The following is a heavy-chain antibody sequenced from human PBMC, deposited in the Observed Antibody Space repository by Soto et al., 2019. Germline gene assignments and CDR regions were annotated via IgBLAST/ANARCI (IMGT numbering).Heavy chain of an antibody. V-gene: IGHV1-69*13. Sequence: SVKVSCKASGGTFSSYAISSVRQAPGQGLEWMGGIIPIFGTANYAQKFQGRVTITAGESTSTAYMELSSLRSEDTAVYYCARPKGSQYNWNDVYDYRGQGTRVTLSS. J-gene: IGHJ4*02. CDR1: GGTFSSYA. CDR2: IIPIFGTA. D-gene: IGHD1-20*01. CDR3: ARPKGSQYNWNDVYDY.